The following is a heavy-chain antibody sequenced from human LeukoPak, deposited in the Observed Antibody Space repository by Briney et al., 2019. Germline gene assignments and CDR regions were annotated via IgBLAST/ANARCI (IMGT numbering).Heavy chain of an antibody. CDR1: GFMFCGSA. CDR2: VRTKTNNYAT. CDR3: AKVPNWGRSGKFDY. D-gene: IGHD7-27*01. Sequence: GSLRLSCAASGFMFCGSAMQWVRQGSGKGLEWVGRVRTKTNNYATTYSASVKGRFTISRDDSKNTTYLQMNSLRVEDTAVYYCAKVPNWGRSGKFDYWGQGTLVTVSS. J-gene: IGHJ4*02. V-gene: IGHV3-73*01.